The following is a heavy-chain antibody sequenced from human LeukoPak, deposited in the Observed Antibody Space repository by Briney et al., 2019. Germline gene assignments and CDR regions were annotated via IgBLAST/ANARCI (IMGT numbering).Heavy chain of an antibody. Sequence: PGGSLRLSCAASGFTFSSYAMHWVRQAPGKGLEYVSAISSNGGSTYYANSVKGRFTISRDNSKNTLYLQMGSLRAEDMAVYYCARGGRGYSYGSLDYWGQGTLVTV. J-gene: IGHJ4*02. CDR2: ISSNGGST. V-gene: IGHV3-64*01. CDR3: ARGGRGYSYGSLDY. D-gene: IGHD5-18*01. CDR1: GFTFSSYA.